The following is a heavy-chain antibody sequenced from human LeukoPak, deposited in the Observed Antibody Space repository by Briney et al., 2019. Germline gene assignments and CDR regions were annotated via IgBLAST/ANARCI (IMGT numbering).Heavy chain of an antibody. CDR2: IDWDDDK. J-gene: IGHJ6*02. V-gene: IGHV2-70*11. CDR3: ARMPITIPHGMDV. Sequence: QTLSLTCTVSGGSISSGGYFWSWIRQHPGTGLEWLARIDWDDDKYYSTSLKTRLTISKDTSKNQVVLTMTNMDPVDTATYYCARMPITIPHGMDVWGQGTTVTVSS. D-gene: IGHD3-9*01. CDR1: GGSISSGGYF.